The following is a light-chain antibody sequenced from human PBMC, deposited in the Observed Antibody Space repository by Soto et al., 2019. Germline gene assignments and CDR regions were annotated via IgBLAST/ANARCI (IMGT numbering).Light chain of an antibody. CDR1: QSVNSY. CDR2: DAS. V-gene: IGKV3-11*01. Sequence: EIVLTQSPATLSLSPGERATLSCRASQSVNSYLAWYQQKPGQAPRLLIDDASYRATGIPARLSGSWSGSDFTLTISSLGPEDFAVYYCQQRHSWPYTFGQGTKLEMK. J-gene: IGKJ2*01. CDR3: QQRHSWPYT.